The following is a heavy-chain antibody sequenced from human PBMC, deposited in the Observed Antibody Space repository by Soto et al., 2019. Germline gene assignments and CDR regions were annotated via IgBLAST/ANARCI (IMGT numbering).Heavy chain of an antibody. V-gene: IGHV5-51*01. CDR1: GYSFTRYW. Sequence: GESLKISCKGSGYSFTRYWIGWVRQTPGKGLEWVGIIYPGDSDTRYSPAFQGQVTISADKSISTAHLQWSGLTASDTAMYYCARVGLSVYNYWIDYWGQGTLVTVSS. D-gene: IGHD3-3*01. J-gene: IGHJ4*02. CDR3: ARVGLSVYNYWIDY. CDR2: IYPGDSDT.